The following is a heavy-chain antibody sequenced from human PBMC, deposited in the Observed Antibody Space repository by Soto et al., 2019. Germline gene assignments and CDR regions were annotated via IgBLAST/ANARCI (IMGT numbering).Heavy chain of an antibody. J-gene: IGHJ4*02. CDR3: AKDRTFGPPLVRFDS. D-gene: IGHD6-6*01. Sequence: EVQLLESGGGLVQPGGSLRLSCGASGFTFSVYAMTWVRQAPGKGLEWVSAISGNGGSTYYADSVKGRFTISRDNSKSTLHLQMNGLRVEDTAVYYCAKDRTFGPPLVRFDSWGQGTLVTVSS. CDR1: GFTFSVYA. CDR2: ISGNGGST. V-gene: IGHV3-23*01.